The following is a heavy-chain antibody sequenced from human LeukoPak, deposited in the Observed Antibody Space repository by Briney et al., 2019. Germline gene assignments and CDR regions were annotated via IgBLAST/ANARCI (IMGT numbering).Heavy chain of an antibody. J-gene: IGHJ6*03. V-gene: IGHV3-48*03. CDR1: GFTFSSYE. D-gene: IGHD2-2*01. Sequence: GGSLRLSCAASGFTFSSYEMNWVRQAPGKGLEWVSYISSSGSTIYYADSVKGRFTISRDNAKNSLYLQMNSLRAEDTAVYYCARDRPYMPKGYYYYYYYMDVWGKGTTVTVSS. CDR3: ARDRPYMPKGYYYYYYYMDV. CDR2: ISSSGSTI.